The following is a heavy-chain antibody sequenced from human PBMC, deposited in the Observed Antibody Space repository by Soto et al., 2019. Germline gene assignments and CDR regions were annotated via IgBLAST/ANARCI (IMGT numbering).Heavy chain of an antibody. D-gene: IGHD6-19*01. V-gene: IGHV1-18*01. J-gene: IGHJ5*02. CDR1: GYTFTSYG. CDR3: ARVGYSSGWYRGPLSWFDP. Sequence: ASVKVSFKASGYTFTSYGISWVRQAPGQGLEWMGWISAYNGNTNYAQKLQGRVTMTTDTSTSTAYMELRSLRSDDTAVYYCARVGYSSGWYRGPLSWFDPWGQGTLVTVSS. CDR2: ISAYNGNT.